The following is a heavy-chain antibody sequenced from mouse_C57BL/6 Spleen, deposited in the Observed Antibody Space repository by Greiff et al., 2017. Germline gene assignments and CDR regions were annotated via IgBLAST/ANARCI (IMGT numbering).Heavy chain of an antibody. V-gene: IGHV5-6*01. CDR3: ARRMMVTPYYAMDY. D-gene: IGHD2-3*01. CDR2: ISSGGSYT. J-gene: IGHJ4*01. Sequence: EVQRVESGGDLVKPGGSLKLSCAASGFTFSSYGMSWVRQTPDKRLEWVATISSGGSYTYYPDSVKGRFTISRDNAKNTLYLQMSSLKSEDTAMYYCARRMMVTPYYAMDYWGQGTSVTVSS. CDR1: GFTFSSYG.